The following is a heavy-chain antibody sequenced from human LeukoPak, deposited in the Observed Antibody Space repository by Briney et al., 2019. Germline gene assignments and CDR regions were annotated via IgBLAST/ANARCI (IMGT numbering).Heavy chain of an antibody. CDR2: MNPNSGNT. D-gene: IGHD1-26*01. CDR1: GYTFTSYD. V-gene: IGHV1-8*03. CDR3: ASTWEPELPHDAFDI. Sequence: GALVKVSCKASGYTFTSYDINWVRQATGQGLEWMGWMNPNSGNTGYAQKFQGRVTITRNTSISTAYMELSSLRSEDTAVYYCASTWEPELPHDAFDIWGQGTMVTVSS. J-gene: IGHJ3*02.